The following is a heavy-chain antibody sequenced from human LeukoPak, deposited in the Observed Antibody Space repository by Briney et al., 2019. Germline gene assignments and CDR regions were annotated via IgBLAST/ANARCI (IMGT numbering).Heavy chain of an antibody. CDR2: MYYSGSA. J-gene: IGHJ4*02. CDR1: GGSISSNSYY. V-gene: IGHV4-39*01. D-gene: IGHD3-10*01. Sequence: SETLSLTCTVSGGSISSNSYYWGWIRQPPGKGLEWIGSMYYSGSAYYNPSLKSRVTISVDTSKNQFSLKLSAVTAADTAVYYCARHFRMNYGSGSYRFNTLYYFDWWGQGNLVTDSS. CDR3: ARHFRMNYGSGSYRFNTLYYFDW.